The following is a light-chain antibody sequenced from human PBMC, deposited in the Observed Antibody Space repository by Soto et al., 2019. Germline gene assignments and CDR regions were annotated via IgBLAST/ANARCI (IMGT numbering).Light chain of an antibody. CDR2: GAS. J-gene: IGKJ1*01. CDR1: QSVSSN. Sequence: EIVMTQSPATLSVSPGERATLSCRASQSVSSNLAWYQQKPGQAPRLLIYGASTRTTGIPARFSGSWSGTEFTLTIRRLQSEDFAIYFCQQYNNWPPDRTFGQGTKVEIK. V-gene: IGKV3-15*01. CDR3: QQYNNWPPDRT.